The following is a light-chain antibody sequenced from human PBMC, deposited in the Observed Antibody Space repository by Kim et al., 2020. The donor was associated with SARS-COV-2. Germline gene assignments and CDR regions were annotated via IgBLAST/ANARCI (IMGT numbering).Light chain of an antibody. Sequence: SASIRERGTIACRTSQGIINDLGWDQQKPGKAPKLLIYAASSLQSGVPSRFSGSGSGTDFTVSISSLQPEDFATYYCLQDYNYPHTFGQGTKLEI. J-gene: IGKJ2*01. CDR2: AAS. CDR1: QGIIND. V-gene: IGKV1-6*01. CDR3: LQDYNYPHT.